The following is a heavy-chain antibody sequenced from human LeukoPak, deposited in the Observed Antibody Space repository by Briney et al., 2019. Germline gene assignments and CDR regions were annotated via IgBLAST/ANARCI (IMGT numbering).Heavy chain of an antibody. J-gene: IGHJ4*02. Sequence: GGSLRLSCAASGFTFDDYAMHSVRRAPGKGLEWVSGISWNSGSIGYADSVKGRFTISRDNAKNSLYLQMNSLRAEDTALYYCAAGYSSSWYDSLFDYWGQGTLVTVSS. CDR1: GFTFDDYA. CDR2: ISWNSGSI. D-gene: IGHD6-13*01. CDR3: AAGYSSSWYDSLFDY. V-gene: IGHV3-9*01.